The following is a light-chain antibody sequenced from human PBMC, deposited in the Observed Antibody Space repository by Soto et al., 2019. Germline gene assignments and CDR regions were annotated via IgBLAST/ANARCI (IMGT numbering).Light chain of an antibody. CDR1: SGHSDYA. J-gene: IGLJ3*02. V-gene: IGLV4-69*01. CDR3: QAWGTGGV. Sequence: QPVLTQSPSASASPGASVKLTCTRSSGHSDYAIDWHQQQPEKGPRYLMKVTSDGSHTKGDAIPDRFSGSSSGADRYLTISRLRSDDEADYYCQAWGTGGVFGGGTKVTVL. CDR2: VTSDGSH.